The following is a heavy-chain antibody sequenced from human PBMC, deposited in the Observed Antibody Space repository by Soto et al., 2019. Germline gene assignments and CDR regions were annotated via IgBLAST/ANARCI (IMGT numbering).Heavy chain of an antibody. CDR3: ARSGGVFWSGYYYFDY. J-gene: IGHJ4*02. Sequence: SETLSLTCTVSGGSIRSYCWTWIRQPPGKGLEWIGYIYYSGSTNYNPSLKSRVTISVDTSKNQFSLKLSSVTAADTAVYYCARSGGVFWSGYYYFDYWGQGTLVTVSS. CDR1: GGSIRSYC. V-gene: IGHV4-59*01. CDR2: IYYSGST. D-gene: IGHD3-3*01.